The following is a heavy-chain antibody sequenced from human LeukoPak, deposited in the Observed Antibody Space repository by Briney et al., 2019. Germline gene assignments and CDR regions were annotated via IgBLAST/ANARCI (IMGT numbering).Heavy chain of an antibody. D-gene: IGHD2-2*01. Sequence: ASVKVSCRASGYTFTSYGIGWARQAPGEGLEWMGWISAYNGNTNYAQKLQGRVTMTTDTSTSTAYMELRSLRSDDTAVYYCARDLIVVVPAASIYYYGMDVWGKGTTVTVSS. CDR3: ARDLIVVVPAASIYYYGMDV. J-gene: IGHJ6*04. V-gene: IGHV1-18*04. CDR1: GYTFTSYG. CDR2: ISAYNGNT.